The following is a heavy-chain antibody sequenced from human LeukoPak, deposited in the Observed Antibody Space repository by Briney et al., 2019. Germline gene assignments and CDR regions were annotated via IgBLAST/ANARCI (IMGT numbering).Heavy chain of an antibody. CDR3: ARETSQKGAHYMDV. V-gene: IGHV4-38-2*02. D-gene: IGHD3-16*01. J-gene: IGHJ6*03. Sequence: PSETLSLTCTVSGYSISSGYYWGWIRQPPGKGLEWMGSIYYSGSTYYNPSLKSRVTISVDTSKNQFSLKLSSVTAADTAVYYCARETSQKGAHYMDVWGKGTTVTISS. CDR2: IYYSGST. CDR1: GYSISSGYY.